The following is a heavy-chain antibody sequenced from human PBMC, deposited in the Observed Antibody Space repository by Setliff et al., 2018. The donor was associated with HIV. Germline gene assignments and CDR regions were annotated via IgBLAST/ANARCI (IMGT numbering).Heavy chain of an antibody. J-gene: IGHJ5*02. D-gene: IGHD3-10*01. CDR1: RFTFNTYA. V-gene: IGHV3-23*01. CDR2: ISGSGVKT. CDR3: AKLGGPESGSCES. Sequence: SLRLSCAASRFTFNTYAMTWVRQAPGKGLEWVSTISGSGVKTFYADSVKGRFTISRDNSKNTLYLEMNSLRAEDTAIYYCAKLGGPESGSCESWGQGTLVTVST.